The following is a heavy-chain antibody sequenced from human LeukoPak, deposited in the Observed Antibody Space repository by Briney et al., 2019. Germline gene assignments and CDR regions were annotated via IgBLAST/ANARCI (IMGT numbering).Heavy chain of an antibody. J-gene: IGHJ5*02. CDR3: ARGSEGSSLNWFDP. CDR2: ISHTSSTR. D-gene: IGHD6-6*01. CDR1: GFTVSSNY. V-gene: IGHV3-48*04. Sequence: GGSLRLSCAASGFTVSSNYMSWVRQAPGKGLEWISYISHTSSTRNYADSVKGRFTISRDNAKNSLYLQMNSLRAEDTAVYYCARGSEGSSLNWFDPWGQGTLVTVSS.